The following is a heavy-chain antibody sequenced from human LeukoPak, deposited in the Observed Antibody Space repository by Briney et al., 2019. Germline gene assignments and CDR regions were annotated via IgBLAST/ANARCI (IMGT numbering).Heavy chain of an antibody. CDR3: ASTVTIFGVVTPPSGYYYYMDV. V-gene: IGHV1-2*02. CDR1: GYTFTGYY. CDR2: INPNSGGT. Sequence: ASVKVSCKASGYTFTGYYMHWVRQAPGQGLEWMGWINPNSGGTNYAQKFQARVTMTRDTSISTAYMELSRLRSDDTAVYYCASTVTIFGVVTPPSGYYYYMDVWGKGTTVTVSS. D-gene: IGHD3-3*01. J-gene: IGHJ6*03.